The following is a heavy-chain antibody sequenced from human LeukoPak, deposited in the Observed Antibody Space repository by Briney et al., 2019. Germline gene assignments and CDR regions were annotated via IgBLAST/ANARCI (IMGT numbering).Heavy chain of an antibody. V-gene: IGHV3-30*18. CDR2: ISYDASNK. CDR1: GFTFSSYG. D-gene: IGHD2-2*01. J-gene: IGHJ3*02. Sequence: PGGSLRLSCAASGFTFSSYGMHWVRQAPGKGLEWVAVISYDASNKYYADSVKGRFTISRDNSKNTLYLQMNSLRAEGTAVYYCAKGGYCSSTSCHPAAYAAFDIWGQGTMVTVSS. CDR3: AKGGYCSSTSCHPAAYAAFDI.